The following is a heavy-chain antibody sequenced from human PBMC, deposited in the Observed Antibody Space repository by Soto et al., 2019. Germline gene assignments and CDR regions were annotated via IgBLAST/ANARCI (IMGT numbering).Heavy chain of an antibody. CDR3: ARQIYDSDTGPNVQYCCDS. CDR1: GYSFAGSW. CDR2: IDPSHSQT. V-gene: IGHV5-10-1*01. Sequence: PGESLKISCKGSGYSFAGSWITWVRQKLGKCLEWIGRIDPSHSQTYYGPSCLGRVTISVTEPITTVFLQWSSRRASDTCMYYCARQIYDSDTGPNVQYCCDSWGQGTPVTVS. J-gene: IGHJ5*02. D-gene: IGHD3-22*01.